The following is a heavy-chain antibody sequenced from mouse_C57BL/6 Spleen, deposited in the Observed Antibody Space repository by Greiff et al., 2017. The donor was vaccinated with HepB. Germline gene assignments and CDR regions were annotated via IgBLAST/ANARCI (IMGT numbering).Heavy chain of an antibody. J-gene: IGHJ2*01. CDR2: INPSSGYT. D-gene: IGHD2-2*01. V-gene: IGHV1-4*01. CDR3: ARGVNFDY. Sequence: QVQLKESGAELARPGASVKMSCKASGYTFTSYTMHWVKQRPGQGLEWIGYINPSSGYTKYNQKFKDKATLTADKSSSTAYMQLSSLTSEDSAVYYCARGVNFDYWGQGTTLTVSS. CDR1: GYTFTSYT.